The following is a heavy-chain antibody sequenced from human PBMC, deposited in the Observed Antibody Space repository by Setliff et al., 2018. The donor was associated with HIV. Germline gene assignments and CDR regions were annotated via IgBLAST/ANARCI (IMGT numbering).Heavy chain of an antibody. CDR1: GPSIITTDYY. CDR3: ARVTSAHPTYYYYYMDV. J-gene: IGHJ6*03. CDR2: IYFSGST. V-gene: IGHV4-31*03. D-gene: IGHD6-25*01. Sequence: SETLSLTCSFSGPSIITTDYYWAWVRQPPGKGLEWIGSIYFSGSTYYNPSLKSRVTISVDTSKNQFSLKLSSVTAADTAVYYCARVTSAHPTYYYYYMDVWGKGTTVTVSS.